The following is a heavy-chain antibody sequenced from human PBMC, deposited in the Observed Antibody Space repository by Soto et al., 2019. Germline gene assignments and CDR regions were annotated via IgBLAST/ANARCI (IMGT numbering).Heavy chain of an antibody. Sequence: GQSLTISCKASGYTFSVYWIGWVRQMPGKGLEWMGNIYPDDSDTSNNPSFDVRVTVSADKSTNPAYLQWTSLKASDSAIYYFVRQLGNSAMLIIDSWGQGTPVSV. CDR1: GYTFSVYW. J-gene: IGHJ4*02. CDR2: IYPDDSDT. V-gene: IGHV5-51*01. CDR3: VRQLGNSAMLIIDS. D-gene: IGHD3-16*01.